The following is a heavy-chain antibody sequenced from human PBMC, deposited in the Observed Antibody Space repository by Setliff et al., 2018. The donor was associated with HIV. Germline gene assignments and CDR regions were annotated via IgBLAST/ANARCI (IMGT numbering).Heavy chain of an antibody. Sequence: PSETLSLTCAVYGGSFSGYYWSWIRQPPGKGLEWVGLIKSKTDGGTTDYAAPVKDRFTISRDDSKNTLYLQMNSLKIEDTAVYYCTTGTRLVDWGQGALVTVSS. V-gene: IGHV3-15*01. CDR2: IKSKTDGGTT. CDR3: TTGTRLVD. CDR1: GGSFSGYY. D-gene: IGHD2-21*01. J-gene: IGHJ4*02.